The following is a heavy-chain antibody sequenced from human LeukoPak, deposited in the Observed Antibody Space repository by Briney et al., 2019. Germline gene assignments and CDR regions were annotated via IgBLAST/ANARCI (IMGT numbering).Heavy chain of an antibody. CDR3: ARGSSLPRITMIVVASFDY. D-gene: IGHD3-22*01. CDR2: INPSGGST. V-gene: IGHV1-46*01. CDR1: GYTFTSYY. J-gene: IGHJ4*02. Sequence: ASVKVSCKASGYTFTSYYMHWVRQAPGQGLEWMGIINPSGGSTSYAQKFQGRVTMTRDTSTSTVYMELSSLRSEDTAVYYCARGSSLPRITMIVVASFDYWGQGTLVTVSS.